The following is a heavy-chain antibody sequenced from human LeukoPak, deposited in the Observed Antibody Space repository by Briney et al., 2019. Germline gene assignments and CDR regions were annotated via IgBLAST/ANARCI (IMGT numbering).Heavy chain of an antibody. CDR1: GYTFTGYY. J-gene: IGHJ4*02. Sequence: ASVKVSCKASGYTFTGYYMHWVRQAPGQGLEWMGWINPNSGGTNYAQKFQGRVTMTRDTSISTVYMELSSLRSEDTAVYYCARAGGDTVMSYWGQGTLVTVSS. CDR3: ARAGGDTVMSY. CDR2: INPNSGGT. D-gene: IGHD3-16*01. V-gene: IGHV1-2*02.